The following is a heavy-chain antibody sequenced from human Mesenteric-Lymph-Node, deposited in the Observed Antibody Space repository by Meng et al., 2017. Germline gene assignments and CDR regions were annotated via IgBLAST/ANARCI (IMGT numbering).Heavy chain of an antibody. V-gene: IGHV3-20*04. CDR2: INWDGGST. CDR3: ATYPGLGG. CDR1: GFTFDDYA. Sequence: GESLKISCAASGFTFDDYAMHWIRQAPGKGLEWVSEINWDGGSTNYADSVKGRFTISRDNAKNSLYLQMNSLRVEDTALYYCATYPGLGGWGQGTLVTVSS. J-gene: IGHJ4*02. D-gene: IGHD3-16*01.